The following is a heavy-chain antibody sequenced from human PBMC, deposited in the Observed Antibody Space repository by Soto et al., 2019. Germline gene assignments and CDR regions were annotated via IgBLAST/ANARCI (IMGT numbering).Heavy chain of an antibody. Sequence: ASVKVSCKASGGTFSSYGISWVRQAPGQGLEWMGGIIPIFGTANYAQKFQGRVTITADESTSTAYMELSSLRSEDTAVYYCAILNYYDSSGYLIFDYWGQGTLVTVS. CDR1: GGTFSSYG. D-gene: IGHD3-22*01. V-gene: IGHV1-69*13. CDR2: IIPIFGTA. CDR3: AILNYYDSSGYLIFDY. J-gene: IGHJ4*02.